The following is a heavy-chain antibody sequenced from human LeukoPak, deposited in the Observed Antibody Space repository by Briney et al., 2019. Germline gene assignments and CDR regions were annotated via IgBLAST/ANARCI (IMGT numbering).Heavy chain of an antibody. CDR2: ISGSGGST. D-gene: IGHD3-22*01. CDR1: GITFSSDA. CDR3: AKMVLYDSSGYPRDY. Sequence: GGSMRLSCAASGITFSSDAMSWVRQAPGKGLEWVSTISGSGGSTYYADSVKGRFTISRDNSKNTLYLQMNSLRAEDTAVYYCAKMVLYDSSGYPRDYWGQGTLVTVSS. V-gene: IGHV3-23*01. J-gene: IGHJ4*02.